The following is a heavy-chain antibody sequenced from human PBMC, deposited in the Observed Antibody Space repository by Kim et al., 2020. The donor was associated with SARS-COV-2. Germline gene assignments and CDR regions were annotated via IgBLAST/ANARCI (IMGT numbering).Heavy chain of an antibody. CDR3: AKTGYSGYGRHFDY. Sequence: AYSVKGRFTISRDNSKNTLYLQMNSLRAEDTAVYYCAKTGYSGYGRHFDYWGQGTLVTVSS. D-gene: IGHD5-12*01. J-gene: IGHJ4*02. V-gene: IGHV3-23*01.